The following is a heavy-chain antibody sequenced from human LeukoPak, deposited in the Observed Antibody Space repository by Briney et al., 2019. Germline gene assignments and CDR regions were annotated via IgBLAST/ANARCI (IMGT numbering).Heavy chain of an antibody. J-gene: IGHJ4*02. CDR3: ASDTSGSYLDY. Sequence: GGSLRLSCAASGFTFGRYSMNWVRQAPGKGLEWVSSITSGSKYIFHADAVKGRFTISRDNAKNSLYLQMDSLRAEDTAVYYCASDTSGSYLDYWGQGILVTVSS. D-gene: IGHD1-26*01. CDR1: GFTFGRYS. CDR2: ITSGSKYI. V-gene: IGHV3-21*01.